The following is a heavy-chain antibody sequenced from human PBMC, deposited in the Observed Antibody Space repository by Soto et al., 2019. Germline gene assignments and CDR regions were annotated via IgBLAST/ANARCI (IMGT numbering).Heavy chain of an antibody. CDR1: GYTFTSYA. D-gene: IGHD6-19*01. Sequence: ASVKVSCKASGYTFTSYAMHWVRQAPGQRLEWMGWINAGNGNTKYSQKFQGRVTITRDTSASTAYMELSSLRSEDTAVYYCARDPRPILGSILAVAGAFDFWGQGTLVTVSS. CDR3: ARDPRPILGSILAVAGAFDF. V-gene: IGHV1-3*01. CDR2: INAGNGNT. J-gene: IGHJ4*02.